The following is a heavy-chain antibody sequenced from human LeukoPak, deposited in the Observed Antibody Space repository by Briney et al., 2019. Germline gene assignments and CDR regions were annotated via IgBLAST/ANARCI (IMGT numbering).Heavy chain of an antibody. CDR3: AKEMYDY. Sequence: GGSLRLSCAASGFTFSSYGMHWVRQAPGKGLEWVAVISYDGSNKYYADSVKGRFTISGDNSKNTLYLQMNSLRAEDTAVYYCAKEMYDYWGQGTLVTVSS. V-gene: IGHV3-30*18. CDR1: GFTFSSYG. CDR2: ISYDGSNK. J-gene: IGHJ4*02.